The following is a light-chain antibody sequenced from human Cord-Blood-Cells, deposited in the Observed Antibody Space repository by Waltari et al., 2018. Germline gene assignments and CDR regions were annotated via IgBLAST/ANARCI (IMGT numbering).Light chain of an antibody. CDR1: QSISSY. CDR2: AAS. J-gene: IGKJ1*01. Sequence: DIQMTQSPSSLSASVGDRVTITCRASQSISSYLNWYQQKPGKAPKLLIYAASSLQSGVPSRFSGSGSGTDFTLTISSLQPEDFATYYCQQSYSTPQTFDQGTKVEIE. V-gene: IGKV1-39*01. CDR3: QQSYSTPQT.